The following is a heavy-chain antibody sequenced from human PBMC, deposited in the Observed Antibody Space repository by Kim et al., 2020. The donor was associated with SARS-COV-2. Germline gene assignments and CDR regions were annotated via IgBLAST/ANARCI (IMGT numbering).Heavy chain of an antibody. Sequence: GGSLRLSCAASGFTFSSHSMNWVRQAPGKGLEWVSSISSSSSYIYYADSVKGRFTISRDNAKNSLYLQMNSLRAEDTAVYYCARGSRGYYYGSGSRGTFDYWGQGTLVTVSS. CDR1: GFTFSSHS. V-gene: IGHV3-21*01. CDR3: ARGSRGYYYGSGSRGTFDY. J-gene: IGHJ4*02. D-gene: IGHD3-10*01. CDR2: ISSSSSYI.